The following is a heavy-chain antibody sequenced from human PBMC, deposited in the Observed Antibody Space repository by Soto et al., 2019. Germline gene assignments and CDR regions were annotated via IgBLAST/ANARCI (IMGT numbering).Heavy chain of an antibody. Sequence: EVQLVESGGGLVQPGGSLRLSCAASGFTFSSYSMNWVRQAPGKGLEWVSSISSSSSYIYYADSVKGRFTISRDNAKNSLYLQMNSLRDEYTAVYYCARVRYSSLWYFPDYWGQGTLVTVSS. V-gene: IGHV3-21*01. CDR2: ISSSSSYI. D-gene: IGHD6-13*01. CDR1: GFTFSSYS. CDR3: ARVRYSSLWYFPDY. J-gene: IGHJ4*02.